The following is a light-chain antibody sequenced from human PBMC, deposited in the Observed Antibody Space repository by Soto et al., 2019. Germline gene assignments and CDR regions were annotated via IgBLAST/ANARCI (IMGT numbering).Light chain of an antibody. CDR2: DAS. CDR1: QSVSSSY. CDR3: QQYGSSSYT. Sequence: EIVLTQSPGTLSLSPGERATLSCRASQSVSSSYLAWYQQKPGQAPRLLIYDASSRATGIPDRFSGSGSGTDFNLTIRRLEAEDFAVYYCQQYGSSSYTFGQGTKLEIK. V-gene: IGKV3-20*01. J-gene: IGKJ2*01.